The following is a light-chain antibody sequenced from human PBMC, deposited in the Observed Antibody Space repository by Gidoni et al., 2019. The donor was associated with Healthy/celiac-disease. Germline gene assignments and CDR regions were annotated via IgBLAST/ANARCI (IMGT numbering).Light chain of an antibody. V-gene: IGLV3-1*01. CDR2: QDS. CDR1: KLGDKY. Sequence: SYGLTQPPPVSVSPGQTASITCSGDKLGDKYACWYQQKPGQSPVMVIYQDSKRPSGIPERFSGSNSGNTATLTISGTQAMDEADYYCQAWDSSTGVFGGGTKLTVL. CDR3: QAWDSSTGV. J-gene: IGLJ2*01.